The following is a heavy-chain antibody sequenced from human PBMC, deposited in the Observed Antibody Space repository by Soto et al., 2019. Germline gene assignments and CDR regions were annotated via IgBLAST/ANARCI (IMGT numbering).Heavy chain of an antibody. D-gene: IGHD6-19*01. CDR2: IWYDGSNK. Sequence: QVQVLESGGGVVQPGRSLRLSCTVSGFTFSGHAMHWVRQAPGKGLEWVAQIWYDGSNKYYADSVKGRFTISRDNSKNILYVQMDSMRVDDTAVYYCARDGQSLAPYALDVWGQGTSVTVSS. V-gene: IGHV3-33*01. J-gene: IGHJ6*02. CDR3: ARDGQSLAPYALDV. CDR1: GFTFSGHA.